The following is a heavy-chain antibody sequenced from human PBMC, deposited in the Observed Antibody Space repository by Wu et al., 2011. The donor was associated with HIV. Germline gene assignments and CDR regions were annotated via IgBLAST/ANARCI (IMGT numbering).Heavy chain of an antibody. CDR2: ISAYNGNT. V-gene: IGHV1-18*01. CDR3: ARDRHPMVGPWYYYYYMDV. Sequence: QVQLVQSGAAVKKPGSSVKVSCKASGYIFTTYGISWVRQAPGQGLEWMGWISAYNGNTNYAQKLQGRVTMTTDTSTSTAYMELRSLRFDDTAVYYCARDRHPMVGPWYYYYYMDVWGKGTTVTVSS. J-gene: IGHJ6*03. D-gene: IGHD3-10*01. CDR1: GYIFTTYG.